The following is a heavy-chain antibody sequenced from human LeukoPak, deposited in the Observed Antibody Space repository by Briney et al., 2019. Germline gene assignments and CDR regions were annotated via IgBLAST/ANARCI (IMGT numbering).Heavy chain of an antibody. CDR1: GGSISSGGYP. D-gene: IGHD3-22*01. V-gene: IGHV4-30-2*01. J-gene: IGHJ4*02. CDR3: ARGLSSGYSVYFDY. CDR2: IYHSGST. Sequence: SQTLSLTCAVSGGSISSGGYPWSWIRQPPGKGLEWIGYIYHSGSTYYNPSLKSRVTISVDRSKNQFSLKLSSVTAADTAVYYCARGLSSGYSVYFDYWGQGTLVTVSS.